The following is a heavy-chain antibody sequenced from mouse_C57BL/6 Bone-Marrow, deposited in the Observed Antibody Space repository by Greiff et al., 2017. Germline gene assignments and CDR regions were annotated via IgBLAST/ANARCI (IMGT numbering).Heavy chain of an antibody. D-gene: IGHD2-5*01. CDR2: IWGDGST. CDR1: GFSLTSYG. CDR3: AKPDSNFGGFAY. J-gene: IGHJ3*01. Sequence: VKLQESGPGLVAPSQSLSITCTVSGFSLTSYGVSWVRQPPGKGLEWLGVIWGDGSTNYHSALISRLSISKDNSKSHGFLKLKSLETDDTATYDCAKPDSNFGGFAYWGQGTLVTVSA. V-gene: IGHV2-3*01.